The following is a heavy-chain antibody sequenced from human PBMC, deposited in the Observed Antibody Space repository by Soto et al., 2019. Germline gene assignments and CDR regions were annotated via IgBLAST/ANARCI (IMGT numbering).Heavy chain of an antibody. CDR1: GFTFSSYW. CDR2: INSDGSST. D-gene: IGHD2-15*01. CDR3: VRTSLVVAAATREDY. Sequence: EVQLVESGGGLVQPGESLRLSCAASGFTFSSYWMHWVRQAPGKGLVWVSRINSDGSSTSYAGSGKGRFTISRDNAKNTLYLQMNSLRAEDTAVYYGVRTSLVVAAATREDYWGQGTLVTVSS. J-gene: IGHJ4*02. V-gene: IGHV3-74*01.